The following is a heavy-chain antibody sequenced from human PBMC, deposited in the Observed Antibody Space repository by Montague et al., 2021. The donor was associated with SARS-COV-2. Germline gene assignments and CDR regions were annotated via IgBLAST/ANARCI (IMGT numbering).Heavy chain of an antibody. CDR3: AAGGSINY. V-gene: IGHV3-48*03. CDR2: INTGGDTL. Sequence: SLRLSCAASGFTFRRYEMHRVRQPPGKGLQWVSYINTGGDTLFYADSVKGRFTTSRDDAKNSLFLQINSLRADDTGVYYYAAGGSINYWGQGTLVTVSP. CDR1: GFTFRRYE. J-gene: IGHJ4*02. D-gene: IGHD3-10*01.